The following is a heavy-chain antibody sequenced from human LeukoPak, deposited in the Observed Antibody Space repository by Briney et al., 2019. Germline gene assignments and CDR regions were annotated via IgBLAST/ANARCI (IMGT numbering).Heavy chain of an antibody. CDR3: SRFATVVPAFWYFDL. CDR1: GASISNYY. V-gene: IGHV4-59*08. J-gene: IGHJ2*01. Sequence: PSETLTLTCTVSGASISNYYWSWIRQPPGKGLEWFGYIFYSGSPNYNPSLKRRVTIFLATSKNHFSLPLMSVTTADAAVYYCSRFATVVPAFWYFDLWGRGTLVTVSS. D-gene: IGHD4-23*01. CDR2: IFYSGSP.